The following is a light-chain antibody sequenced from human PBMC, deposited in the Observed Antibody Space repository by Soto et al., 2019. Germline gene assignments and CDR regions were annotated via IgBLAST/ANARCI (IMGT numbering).Light chain of an antibody. CDR1: QSLLHSNGYNY. V-gene: IGKV2-28*01. CDR2: LGS. J-gene: IGKJ1*01. Sequence: DIVMTQTPPSLPVNPGEPASISCRSSQSLLHSNGYNYLDWYLQKPGQSPQLLIYLGSTRASGVPDRFSGSGSGTDFTLKISRVEAEDVGVYYCMQALQTGWTFGQGTKVDIK. CDR3: MQALQTGWT.